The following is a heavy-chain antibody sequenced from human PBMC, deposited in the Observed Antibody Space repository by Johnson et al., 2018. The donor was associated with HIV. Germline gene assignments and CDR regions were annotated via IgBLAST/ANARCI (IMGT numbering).Heavy chain of an antibody. CDR2: ISYDGSNK. V-gene: IGHV3-30-3*01. CDR1: GFTVSSNY. D-gene: IGHD6-19*01. Sequence: QVQLVESGGGLVQPGGSLRLSCAASGFTVSSNYMSWVRQAPGKGLEWVAVISYDGSNKYYADSVKGRFTISRDNSKNTLYLQMNSLRAEDTAVYYCAREAGGEAVAGPEMDAFDIWGQGTMVTVSS. J-gene: IGHJ3*02. CDR3: AREAGGEAVAGPEMDAFDI.